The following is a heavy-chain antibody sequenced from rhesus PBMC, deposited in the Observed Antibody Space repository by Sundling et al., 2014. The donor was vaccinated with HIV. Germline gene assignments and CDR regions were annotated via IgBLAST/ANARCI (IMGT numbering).Heavy chain of an antibody. V-gene: IGHV1-200*01. CDR2: INPDNGYT. D-gene: IGHD6-19*01. CDR1: GYTFTSYS. J-gene: IGHJ4*01. Sequence: QVQLVQSGAEVKKPGASVKLSCKASGYTFTSYSINWVRQAPGQGLEWMGWINPDNGYTGYAQKFQGRVTMTRDTSTSTAYMELSSLRSEDTAVYYCAKGHRTDPWGQGSPGHRLL. CDR3: AKGHRTDP.